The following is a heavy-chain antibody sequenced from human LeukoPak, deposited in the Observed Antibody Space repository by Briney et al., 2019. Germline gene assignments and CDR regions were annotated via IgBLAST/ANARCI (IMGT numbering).Heavy chain of an antibody. V-gene: IGHV3-21*01. D-gene: IGHD3-3*01. CDR1: GFTFSSYS. CDR3: ARDQVFGVVIYYYYMDV. CDR2: ISRSSSYI. Sequence: PGGSLRLSCAASGFTFSSYSMNCVRQAPGKGLEWVSSISRSSSYIYYADSVKGRFTISRDNAKNSLYLQMNSLRAEDTAVYYCARDQVFGVVIYYYYMDVWGKGTTVTVSS. J-gene: IGHJ6*03.